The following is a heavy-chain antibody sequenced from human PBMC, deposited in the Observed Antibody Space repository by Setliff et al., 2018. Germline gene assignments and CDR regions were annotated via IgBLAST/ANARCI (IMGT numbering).Heavy chain of an antibody. Sequence: PSETLSLTCTVSGGSISSASYYWSWIRQPAGKGLEWIGHIYSSGSTNYNPSLKSRVPISVDRSKNQFSLKLSSVIAADTAVYYCSRDLYSSSSGGFYYYYYYMDVWGKGTTVTVSS. J-gene: IGHJ6*03. D-gene: IGHD6-6*01. V-gene: IGHV4-61*09. CDR1: GGSISSASYY. CDR2: IYSSGST. CDR3: SRDLYSSSSGGFYYYYYYMDV.